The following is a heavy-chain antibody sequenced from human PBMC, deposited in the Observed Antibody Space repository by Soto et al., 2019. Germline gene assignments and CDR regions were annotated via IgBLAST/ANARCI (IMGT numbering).Heavy chain of an antibody. CDR1: GYTFTSYG. CDR2: ISAYNGNT. D-gene: IGHD3-22*01. Sequence: ASVKVSCKASGYTFTSYGISWVRQAPGQGLEWMGWISAYNGNTNYAQKLQGRVTMTTDTSTSTAYMELRSLRSDDTAVYYCARERPAWLSTNWIDTWGQGTLVTVAS. J-gene: IGHJ5*02. CDR3: ARERPAWLSTNWIDT. V-gene: IGHV1-18*01.